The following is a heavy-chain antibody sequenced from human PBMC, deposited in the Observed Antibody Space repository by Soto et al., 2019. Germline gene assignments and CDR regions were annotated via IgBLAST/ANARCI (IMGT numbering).Heavy chain of an antibody. Sequence: SETLSLTCNVSGGSISKFYWAWVRKTAGNGLEWMGRVYATGTTDYNPSLRSRVAMSVDISKKTFSLRLRSVTGADSGVYYCVRDGSKSLRDCFDPWGQGILVTVSS. CDR3: VRDGSKSLRDCFDP. J-gene: IGHJ5*02. V-gene: IGHV4-4*07. CDR2: VYATGTT. CDR1: GGSISKFY.